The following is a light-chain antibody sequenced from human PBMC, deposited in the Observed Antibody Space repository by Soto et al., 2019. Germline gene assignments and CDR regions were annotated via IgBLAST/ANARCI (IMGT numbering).Light chain of an antibody. J-gene: IGKJ3*01. V-gene: IGKV3-20*01. CDR1: QSIYITS. CDR3: QQYGDSPFA. CDR2: AAT. Sequence: EIVLTQSPGTLSLSPGERATLSCRASQSIYITSLAWYQHKRGQAPRLLIYAATVRATAVPDSFNGSGSGPDFALTLSRLEPEDSAMYYCQQYGDSPFAFGPGTKLDVK.